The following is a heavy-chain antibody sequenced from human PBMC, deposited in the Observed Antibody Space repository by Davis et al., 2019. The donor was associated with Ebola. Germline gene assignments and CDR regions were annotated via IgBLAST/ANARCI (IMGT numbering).Heavy chain of an antibody. CDR3: ARAHRTVAAG. J-gene: IGHJ4*02. V-gene: IGHV4-59*01. Sequence: MPSETLSLTCTVSGGSISSYYWSWIRQPPGKGLEWIGYIYYSGSTNYNPSLKSRVTISVDTSKNQFSLKLSSVPAADTAVYYCARAHRTVAAGWGQGTLVTVSS. CDR1: GGSISSYY. CDR2: IYYSGST. D-gene: IGHD6-19*01.